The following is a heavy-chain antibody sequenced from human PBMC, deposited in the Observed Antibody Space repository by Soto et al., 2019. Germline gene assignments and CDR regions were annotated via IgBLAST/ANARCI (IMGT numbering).Heavy chain of an antibody. J-gene: IGHJ5*02. Sequence: GGSLRLSCAASGSTFSDAWMSWVRQAPGKGLDWVGRIKSKSDGGTTEYAAPVRGRFTISRDDSKNTLYLQMNSLKTEDTAVYYCTTDLWRIAVVVGSTGYFNPWGQGTPVTVSS. CDR3: TTDLWRIAVVVGSTGYFNP. CDR2: IKSKSDGGTT. V-gene: IGHV3-15*01. D-gene: IGHD2-15*01. CDR1: GSTFSDAW.